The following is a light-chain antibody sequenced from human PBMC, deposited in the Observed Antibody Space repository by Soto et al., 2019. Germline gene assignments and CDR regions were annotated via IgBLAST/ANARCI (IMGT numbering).Light chain of an antibody. J-gene: IGKJ2*01. V-gene: IGKV3-15*01. CDR1: QTVSSN. Sequence: EVVMTQSPATLSVSPGERATLSCWASQTVSSNLAWYQQKPGQAPRLLIYDASARATGIPARFSGSGSGTQFTLTISSLQSEDFAVYYCQQYYHWPPYTFGQGTQLEIK. CDR3: QQYYHWPPYT. CDR2: DAS.